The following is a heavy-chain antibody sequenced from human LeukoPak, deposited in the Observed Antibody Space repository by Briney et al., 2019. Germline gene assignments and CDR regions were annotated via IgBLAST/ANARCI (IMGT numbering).Heavy chain of an antibody. V-gene: IGHV3-11*04. Sequence: VKPGGSLILSCAASGFTFSDYYMSWIRQAPGKGLEWVSYISSSGSTIYYADSVEGRFTISRDNAKNSLYLQMNSLRAEDTAVYYCARDFGVVIARHYYYYMDVWGKGTTVTVSS. CDR3: ARDFGVVIARHYYYYMDV. J-gene: IGHJ6*03. CDR1: GFTFSDYY. CDR2: ISSSGSTI. D-gene: IGHD3-3*01.